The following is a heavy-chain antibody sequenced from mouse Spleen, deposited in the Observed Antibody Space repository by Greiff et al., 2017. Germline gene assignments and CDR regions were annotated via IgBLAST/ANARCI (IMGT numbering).Heavy chain of an antibody. V-gene: IGHV1-15*01. Sequence: VQLQQSGAELVRPGASVTLSCKASGYTFTDYEMHWVKQTPVHGLEWIGAIDPETGGTAYNQKFKGKAILTADKSSSTAYMELRSLTSEDSAVYYCTRGEIYYYGSSSDYWGQGTTLTVSS. CDR2: IDPETGGT. CDR3: TRGEIYYYGSSSDY. CDR1: GYTFTDYE. J-gene: IGHJ2*01. D-gene: IGHD1-1*01.